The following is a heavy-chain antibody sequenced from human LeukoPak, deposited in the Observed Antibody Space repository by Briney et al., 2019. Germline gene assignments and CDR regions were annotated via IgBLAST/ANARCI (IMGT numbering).Heavy chain of an antibody. CDR3: ARYPCPGWNYDFDY. D-gene: IGHD1-7*01. Sequence: GRSLRLSCAASGFTFSSYAMHWVRQAPGKGLEWVAVISYDGSNKYYAGSVNGRFTISRDNSKNTLYMQMKSLRAEDTAVYYCARYPCPGWNYDFDYWGQGTLVTVSS. J-gene: IGHJ4*02. V-gene: IGHV3-30-3*01. CDR1: GFTFSSYA. CDR2: ISYDGSNK.